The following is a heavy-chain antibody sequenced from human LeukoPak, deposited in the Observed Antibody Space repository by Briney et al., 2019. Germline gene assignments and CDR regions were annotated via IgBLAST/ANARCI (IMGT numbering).Heavy chain of an antibody. D-gene: IGHD3-3*01. CDR1: GYTFTGYY. CDR2: INPNSGGT. CDR3: ARDSSDFWSGYFLGY. Sequence: ASVKVSCKASGYTFTGYYMHWVRQAPGRGLERMGWINPNSGGTNYAQKFQGRVTMTRDTSISTAYMELSRLRSDDTAVYYCARDSSDFWSGYFLGYWGQGTLVTVSS. J-gene: IGHJ4*02. V-gene: IGHV1-2*02.